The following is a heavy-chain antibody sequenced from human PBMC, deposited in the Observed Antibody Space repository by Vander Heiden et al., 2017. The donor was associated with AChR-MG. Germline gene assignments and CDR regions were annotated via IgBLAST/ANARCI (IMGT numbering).Heavy chain of an antibody. J-gene: IGHJ4*02. V-gene: IGHV3-23*01. CDR3: AKSEVKGLQLWPTFDY. CDR2: ISGSGGST. D-gene: IGHD5-18*01. CDR1: GFTVSSYA. Sequence: EVQLLESGGGLVQPGGSLRLSCAASGFTVSSYAMGWVRQAPGKGLEWVSAISGSGGSTYYADSVKGRFTISRDNSKNTLYLQMNSLRAEDTAVYYCAKSEVKGLQLWPTFDYWGQGTLVTVSS.